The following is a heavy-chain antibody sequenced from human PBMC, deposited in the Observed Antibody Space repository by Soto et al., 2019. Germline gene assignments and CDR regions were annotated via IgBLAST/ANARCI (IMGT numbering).Heavy chain of an antibody. Sequence: ASVKVSCKASGYTFTSYAMHWVRQAPGQRLEWMGWINAGNGNTKYSQKFQGRVTITRDTSASTAYMELSSLRSEDTAVYYCARSGPWLWDNWFDPWGQGTLVTVSS. J-gene: IGHJ5*02. CDR3: ARSGPWLWDNWFDP. CDR2: INAGNGNT. D-gene: IGHD3-22*01. V-gene: IGHV1-3*01. CDR1: GYTFTSYA.